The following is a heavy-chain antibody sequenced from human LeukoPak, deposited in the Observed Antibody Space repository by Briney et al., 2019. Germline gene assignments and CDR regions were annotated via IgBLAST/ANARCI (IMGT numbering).Heavy chain of an antibody. CDR2: ISSDGSNK. CDR1: GFTFSTYA. CDR3: AKGGHSYGYADY. J-gene: IGHJ4*02. V-gene: IGHV3-30*18. Sequence: PGRSLRLSCAASGFTFSTYAMHWVRQAPGKGLEWVTAISSDGSNKNYVDFVKGRFTSSRDNSKNSLYLQMNSLRAEDTAVYYCAKGGHSYGYADYWGQGTLVTVSS. D-gene: IGHD5-18*01.